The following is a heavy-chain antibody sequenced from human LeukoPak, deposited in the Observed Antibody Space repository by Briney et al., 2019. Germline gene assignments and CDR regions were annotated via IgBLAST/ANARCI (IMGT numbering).Heavy chain of an antibody. CDR1: GFTFSSYV. V-gene: IGHV3-23*01. Sequence: RGSLRLSCAASGFTFSSYVLSWVRQAPGKGLEWVSQISASSNYRYYADSVKGRFTISRDNSKSTLFLQMDSLRDEDTAVYYCTRGQRSCNSASCHLWYFDLWGRGTLVSVSS. J-gene: IGHJ2*01. CDR3: TRGQRSCNSASCHLWYFDL. D-gene: IGHD2-2*01. CDR2: ISASSNYR.